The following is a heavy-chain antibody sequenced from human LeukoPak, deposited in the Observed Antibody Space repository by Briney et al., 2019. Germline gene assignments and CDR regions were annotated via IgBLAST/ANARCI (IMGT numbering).Heavy chain of an antibody. Sequence: ASVKVSCKASGYTFTSYDINWVRQATGQGLEWMGWMNPNSGNTGYAQKFQGRVTMTRNTSISTAYMELSSLRSDDTAVYYCARDRQYYYDSSGFSPRGADYWGQGTLVTVSS. CDR1: GYTFTSYD. CDR2: MNPNSGNT. V-gene: IGHV1-8*01. CDR3: ARDRQYYYDSSGFSPRGADY. D-gene: IGHD3-22*01. J-gene: IGHJ4*02.